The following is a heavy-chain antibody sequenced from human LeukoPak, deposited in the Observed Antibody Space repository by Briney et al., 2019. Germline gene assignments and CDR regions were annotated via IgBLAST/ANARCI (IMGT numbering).Heavy chain of an antibody. CDR1: VYSISSGYY. CDR2: IYHSGRN. J-gene: IGHJ3*02. Sequence: PSETLSLTCTVSVYSISSGYYWGWIRQPPGKGLEWIGSIYHSGRNYYNPSLKSRVTISVDTSKYQFSLKLSSVTAADTAVYYCARVVGATRSAFDIWGQGTMVTVSS. D-gene: IGHD1-26*01. CDR3: ARVVGATRSAFDI. V-gene: IGHV4-38-2*02.